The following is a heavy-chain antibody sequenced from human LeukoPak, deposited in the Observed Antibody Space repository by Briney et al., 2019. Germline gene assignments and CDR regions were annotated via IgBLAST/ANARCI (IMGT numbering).Heavy chain of an antibody. J-gene: IGHJ4*02. Sequence: GGSLRLSCAASGFTFSSYSMNWVRQAPGKGLEWVSYISSSSTIYYADSVKGRFTISRDNAKNSLYLQMNSLRAEDTAVYYCARSGYDLDYWGQGTLVTVSS. CDR3: ARSGYDLDY. CDR2: ISSSSTI. CDR1: GFTFSSYS. V-gene: IGHV3-48*01. D-gene: IGHD5-12*01.